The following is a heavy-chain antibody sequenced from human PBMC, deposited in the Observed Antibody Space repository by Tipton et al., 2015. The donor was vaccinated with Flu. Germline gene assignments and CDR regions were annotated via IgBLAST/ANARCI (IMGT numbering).Heavy chain of an antibody. J-gene: IGHJ4*02. CDR1: GDSISSGYYY. Sequence: TLSLTCLVSGDSISSGYYYWSWVRQSPGKGRVWIGYISHNGSSFYNLSLEIRVSISVDTSKVFSLKLTSVTVADAARYYCAIWNYVNGNSGEIYFDYWGRGILAAVSS. CDR2: ISHNGSS. CDR3: AIWNYVNGNSGEIYFDY. V-gene: IGHV4-31*03. D-gene: IGHD1-7*01.